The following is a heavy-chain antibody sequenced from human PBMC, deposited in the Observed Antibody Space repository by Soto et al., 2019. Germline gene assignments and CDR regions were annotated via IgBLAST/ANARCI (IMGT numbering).Heavy chain of an antibody. D-gene: IGHD5-18*01. V-gene: IGHV3-23*01. CDR3: AKGGYTSYYDY. J-gene: IGHJ4*02. CDR1: GFRFRSYA. Sequence: EVQLLESGGGLVQPGGSLRLSCAASGFRFRSYAMTWVRQAPGKGLEWVSTIRASGDSTFYADSVKGRITISRDNSKNTVYLQINTLEAEDTAVYFCAKGGYTSYYDYWGQGILVTVSS. CDR2: IRASGDST.